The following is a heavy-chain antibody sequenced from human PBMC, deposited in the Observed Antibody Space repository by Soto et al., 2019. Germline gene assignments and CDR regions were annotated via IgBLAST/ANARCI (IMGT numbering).Heavy chain of an antibody. D-gene: IGHD2-2*01. CDR1: GASISAYY. J-gene: IGHJ6*02. CDR3: AREACSTTSCYHD. V-gene: IGHV4-59*12. CDR2: ISDNGST. Sequence: PSETLSLTCSVSGASISAYYWSWIRRPPGKGLEWVGYISDNGSTNYNSSLKSRVTLSIDTSKNQFSLKLSSVTAADTAVYYCAREACSTTSCYHDWGQGTTVTVSS.